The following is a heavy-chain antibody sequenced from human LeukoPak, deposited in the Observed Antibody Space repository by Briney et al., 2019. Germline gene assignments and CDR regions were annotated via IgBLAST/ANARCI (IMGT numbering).Heavy chain of an antibody. CDR1: GFTFSSYD. V-gene: IGHV3-30*04. J-gene: IGHJ6*04. Sequence: GRSLRLSCAASGFTFSSYDMHWVRQAPGKGLEWVSVISYDGSNKYYADSVKGRFTISRDNSKNTLYLQIKSLRAEDTAVYYCAELSITMIGGVWGKGTTVTISS. D-gene: IGHD3-10*02. CDR2: ISYDGSNK. CDR3: AELSITMIGGV.